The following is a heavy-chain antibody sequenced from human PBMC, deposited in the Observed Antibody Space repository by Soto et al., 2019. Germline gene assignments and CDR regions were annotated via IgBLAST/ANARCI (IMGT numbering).Heavy chain of an antibody. Sequence: GGSLRLSCAASGFTFSNAWMSWVRQAPGKGLEWVGRIKSRTDGGTTDYAAPVKGRFTISRDDSKNTLYLQMNSLKTEDTAVYYCTTEGWYYYGMDVWGQGTTVTVSS. D-gene: IGHD2-15*01. J-gene: IGHJ6*02. V-gene: IGHV3-15*01. CDR3: TTEGWYYYGMDV. CDR2: IKSRTDGGTT. CDR1: GFTFSNAW.